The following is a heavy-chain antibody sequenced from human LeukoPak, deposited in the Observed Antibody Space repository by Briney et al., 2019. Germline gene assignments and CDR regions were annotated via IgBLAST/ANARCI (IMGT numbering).Heavy chain of an antibody. CDR3: ATYRQVLLPFES. Sequence: PGGSLRLSCAASGFTFSNYEMNWVRQAPGKGLEWVSHISSSGSTICYADSVKGRFTIARDNSKSTLSLQMNSLRAEDTAIYYCATYRQVLLPFESWGQGTLVTVSS. CDR2: ISSSGSTI. CDR1: GFTFSNYE. J-gene: IGHJ4*02. D-gene: IGHD2-8*02. V-gene: IGHV3-48*03.